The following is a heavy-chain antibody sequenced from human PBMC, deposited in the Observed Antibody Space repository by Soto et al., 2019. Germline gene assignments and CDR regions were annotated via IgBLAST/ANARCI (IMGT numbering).Heavy chain of an antibody. J-gene: IGHJ3*02. CDR2: IYYSGST. Sequence: SETLSLTCTVSGGSISSGGYYWSWIRQHPGKGLEWIGYIYYSGSTYYNPSPKSRVTISVDTSKNQFSLKLSSVTAADTAVYYCARDARYFDSHDAFDIWGQGTMVTVSS. D-gene: IGHD3-9*01. CDR1: GGSISSGGYY. CDR3: ARDARYFDSHDAFDI. V-gene: IGHV4-31*03.